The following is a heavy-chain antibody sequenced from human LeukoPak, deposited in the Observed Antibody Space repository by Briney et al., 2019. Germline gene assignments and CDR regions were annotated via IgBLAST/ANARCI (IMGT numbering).Heavy chain of an antibody. CDR2: IKQDGSEK. V-gene: IGHV3-7*01. CDR3: ARHIVVVPAAQYYFDY. Sequence: GGSLRLSCAASGFTFSSYWMGWVRQAPGKGLEWVANIKQDGSEKYYVDSVKGRFTISRDNAKNSLYLQMNSLRAEDTAVYYCARHIVVVPAAQYYFDYWGQGTLVTVSS. J-gene: IGHJ4*02. D-gene: IGHD2-2*01. CDR1: GFTFSSYW.